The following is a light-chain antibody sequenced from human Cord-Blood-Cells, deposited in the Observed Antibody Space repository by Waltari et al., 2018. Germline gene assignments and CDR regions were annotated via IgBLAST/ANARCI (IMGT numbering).Light chain of an antibody. CDR2: KDS. CDR1: VLAKKY. CDR3: YSAADKGV. V-gene: IGLV3-27*01. Sequence: SYELTQPSSVSVSPGQTARITCSGDVLAKKYARWFQQKPGQAPVLVIYKDSERPSGIPEPFSGSSSGTTVTLTISGAQVEDEADYYCYSAADKGVFGGGTKLTVL. J-gene: IGLJ3*02.